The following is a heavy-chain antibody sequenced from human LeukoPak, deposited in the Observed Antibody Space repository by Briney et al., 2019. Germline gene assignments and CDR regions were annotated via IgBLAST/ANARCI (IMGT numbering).Heavy chain of an antibody. CDR2: ISWNSDNL. CDR1: GFRFDDYA. D-gene: IGHD2-15*01. Sequence: GRSLSLACAASGFRFDDYAMYWVRQAPGKGLEWVSSISWNSDNLAYTDHVRGRFAVSRDNAENSLFLQMSRRKAEDMAVHDCAKRANPWHFDCSGPNRWGSALEIWAQGTVVTVSS. V-gene: IGHV3-9*03. CDR3: AKRANPWHFDCSGPNRWGSALEI. J-gene: IGHJ3*02.